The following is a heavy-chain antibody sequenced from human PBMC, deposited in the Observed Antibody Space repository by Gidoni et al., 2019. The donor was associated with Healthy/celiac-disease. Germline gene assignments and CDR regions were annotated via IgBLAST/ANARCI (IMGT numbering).Heavy chain of an antibody. D-gene: IGHD6-13*01. CDR2: ISAYNGNT. V-gene: IGHV1-18*01. CDR1: GYTFTSYG. CDR3: ARDIGYSSSWYGQAGAFDI. Sequence: QVQLVQSGAEVKKPAASVKVSCKASGYTFTSYGISWVRQAPGQGLEWMGWISAYNGNTNYAQKLQGRVTMTTDTSTSTAYMELRSLRSDDTAVYYCARDIGYSSSWYGQAGAFDIWGQGTMVTVSS. J-gene: IGHJ3*02.